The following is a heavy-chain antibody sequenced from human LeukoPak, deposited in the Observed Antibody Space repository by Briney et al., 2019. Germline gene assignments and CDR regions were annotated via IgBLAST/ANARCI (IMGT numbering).Heavy chain of an antibody. CDR1: GYSFTRNY. CDR2: IYPRDGST. CDR3: ARDQEAFDY. V-gene: IGHV1-46*01. J-gene: IGHJ4*02. Sequence: PGASVKVSCKASGYSFTRNYIHWVRQAPGQGLEWMGMIYPRDGSTSYAQKFQGRVTVTRDTSTSTVHMELSGLRSEDTAVYYCARDQEAFDYWGQGTLVTVSS.